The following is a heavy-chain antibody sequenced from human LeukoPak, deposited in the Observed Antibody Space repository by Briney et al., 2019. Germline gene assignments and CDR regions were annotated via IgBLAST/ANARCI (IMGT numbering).Heavy chain of an antibody. D-gene: IGHD2-2*01. Sequence: SETLSLTCTVSGGSISSSSYYWGWIRQPPGKGLEWIGSIYYSGSTYYNPSLKSRVTISVDTSKNQFSLKLSSVTAADTAVYYCAAKLAAYCSSTSCSDWFDPWGQGTLVTVSS. CDR3: AAKLAAYCSSTSCSDWFDP. CDR1: GGSISSSSYY. J-gene: IGHJ5*02. V-gene: IGHV4-39*01. CDR2: IYYSGST.